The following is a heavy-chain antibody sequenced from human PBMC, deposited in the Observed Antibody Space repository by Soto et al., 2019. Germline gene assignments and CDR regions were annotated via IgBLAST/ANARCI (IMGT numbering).Heavy chain of an antibody. J-gene: IGHJ4*02. D-gene: IGHD3-10*01. CDR2: ISNSGRT. CDR3: ARADYATGSYYPDY. V-gene: IGHV4-31*03. CDR1: GGSISSSSYY. Sequence: PSETLSLTCTVSGGSISSSSYYWGWIRQPPGKGLEWIGYISNSGRTYYNPSLMSRITILVDTSKNQFFLELRSVTAADTALYYCARADYATGSYYPDYWGQGTLVTVSS.